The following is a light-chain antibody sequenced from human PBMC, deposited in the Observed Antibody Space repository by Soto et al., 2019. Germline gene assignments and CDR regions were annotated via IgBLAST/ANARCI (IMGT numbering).Light chain of an antibody. CDR2: DAF. CDR1: QSVNTY. V-gene: IGKV3-11*01. CDR3: QHRYGFT. J-gene: IGKJ3*01. Sequence: EIVLTQSPATLSLSPGERATLSCRASQSVNTYLAWYQQKPGQAPRLLIHDAFHRATGIPARFSGSGSGTDFTLTISSLAPEDFAVYYCQHRYGFTFGPGTKVDIK.